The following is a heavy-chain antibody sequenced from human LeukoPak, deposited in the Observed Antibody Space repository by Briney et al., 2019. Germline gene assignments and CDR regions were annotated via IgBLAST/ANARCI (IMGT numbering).Heavy chain of an antibody. V-gene: IGHV3-7*01. CDR3: ARDEN. CDR1: GFTFSRSW. CDR2: INQDGSEK. J-gene: IGHJ4*02. Sequence: GGSLRLSCAASGFTFSRSWMSWVRQAPGKGLEWVANINQDGSEKYYVDSVKGRFTISKDNAKNSLYLQMNSLRAEDTAAYYCARDENWGQGTLVTVSS.